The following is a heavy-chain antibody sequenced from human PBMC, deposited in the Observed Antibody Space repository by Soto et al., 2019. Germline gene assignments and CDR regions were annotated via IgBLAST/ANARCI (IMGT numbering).Heavy chain of an antibody. V-gene: IGHV3-9*01. CDR2: ISWNVGSI. CDR3: AKGVAGWYYFDY. CDR1: GFTFDDYA. D-gene: IGHD3-3*01. J-gene: IGHJ4*02. Sequence: EVQLVESGGGLVQPGRSLRLSCAASGFTFDDYAMHWVRQAPGKGLEWVSGISWNVGSIAYADYVKGRFTISRDNAKNSLYLQMNSLRAEDTALYYCAKGVAGWYYFDYWGQGTLVTVSS.